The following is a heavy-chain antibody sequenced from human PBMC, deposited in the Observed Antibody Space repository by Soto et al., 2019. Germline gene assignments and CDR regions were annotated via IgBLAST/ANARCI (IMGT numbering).Heavy chain of an antibody. CDR3: ARIMAATEGRIDMSWFDP. CDR2: IYPGDSDT. V-gene: IGHV5-51*01. CDR1: GYSFTSYW. Sequence: GESLKISFKGSGYSFTSYWICWVRQMPVKGLEWMGIIYPGDSDTRYSPSFQGQVTISADKSISTAYLQWSSLKAADTAMYYCARIMAATEGRIDMSWFDPWGQRTLVAVCS. J-gene: IGHJ5*02. D-gene: IGHD2-15*01.